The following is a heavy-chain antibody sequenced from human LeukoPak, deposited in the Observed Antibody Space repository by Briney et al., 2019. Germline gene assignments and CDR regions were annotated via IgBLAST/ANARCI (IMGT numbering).Heavy chain of an antibody. V-gene: IGHV3-21*01. CDR2: ISGSGSSYS. Sequence: GGSLRLSCAASGFTFRLYSMNWVRQAPGKGLEWVSSISGSGSSYSYYADSVKGRFTISRDNSKNSLYLQMNSLRVEDTAVYYCASSPAYSNNWDAIDNWGQGTLVTVSS. CDR3: ASSPAYSNNWDAIDN. J-gene: IGHJ4*02. CDR1: GFTFRLYS. D-gene: IGHD6-13*01.